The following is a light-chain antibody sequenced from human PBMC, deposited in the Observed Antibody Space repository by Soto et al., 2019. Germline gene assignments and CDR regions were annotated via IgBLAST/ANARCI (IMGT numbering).Light chain of an antibody. CDR1: QSVSSY. CDR3: QQRSNWPALT. J-gene: IGKJ4*01. Sequence: EIVLTQSPATLSLSPGXRATLSCRASQSVSSYLAWYQQKPGQAPRLLIYDASNRATGIPARFSGSGSGTDFTLTIRSLEPEDFAVYYCQQRSNWPALTFGGGTKVDIK. CDR2: DAS. V-gene: IGKV3-11*01.